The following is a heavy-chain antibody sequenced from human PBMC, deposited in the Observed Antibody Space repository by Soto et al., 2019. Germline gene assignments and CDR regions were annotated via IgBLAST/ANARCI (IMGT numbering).Heavy chain of an antibody. Sequence: PGESLKISCKGSGYTFTNYWISWVRQMPGEVLEWMGRIDPRDSYTNYSPSFEGLVTISADKSISTAYLQWSSLQASDTAIYYCARLEGYCSSVSCYNYNYGLDVWGQGTTVTVSS. CDR2: IDPRDSYT. J-gene: IGHJ6*02. V-gene: IGHV5-10-1*01. CDR1: GYTFTNYW. D-gene: IGHD2-2*02. CDR3: ARLEGYCSSVSCYNYNYGLDV.